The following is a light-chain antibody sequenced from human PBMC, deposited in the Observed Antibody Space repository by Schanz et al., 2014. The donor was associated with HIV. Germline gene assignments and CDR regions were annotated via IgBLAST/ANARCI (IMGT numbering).Light chain of an antibody. Sequence: QSALTQPASVSGSPGQSITISCTGTSSDVGGYNFVSWYQQHPDKAPRLMIFDVSSRPSGVSNRFSGSKSDNTASLTISGLQPEDEADYYCISYTSDTVLFGGGTKLTVL. V-gene: IGLV2-14*03. CDR2: DVS. CDR3: ISYTSDTVL. CDR1: SSDVGGYNF. J-gene: IGLJ2*01.